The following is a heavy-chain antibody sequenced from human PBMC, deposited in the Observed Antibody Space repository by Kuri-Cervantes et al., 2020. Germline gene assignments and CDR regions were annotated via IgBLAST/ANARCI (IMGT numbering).Heavy chain of an antibody. V-gene: IGHV3-74*01. CDR1: GFTFGSYW. J-gene: IGHJ3*02. Sequence: GSLRLSCAASGFTFGSYWMHWVRQAPGKGLVWVSRINSDGSSTSYADSVKGRFTISRDNAKNTLYLQMNSLRAEDTAVYYCARGMITGTPGGAFDIWGQGTMVTVSS. D-gene: IGHD1-20*01. CDR2: INSDGSST. CDR3: ARGMITGTPGGAFDI.